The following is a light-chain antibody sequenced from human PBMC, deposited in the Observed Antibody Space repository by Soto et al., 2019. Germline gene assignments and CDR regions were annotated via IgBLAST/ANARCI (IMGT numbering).Light chain of an antibody. J-gene: IGKJ5*01. V-gene: IGKV1-33*01. Sequence: IQMTQSPSSLSASVGDRVSITCQATQDIRKYLNWYQQKPGKAPTLLIYDASSLETGVPSRFSGSGSGTDFTLTISSLQPEDFATYYCQQYDNLPLIFGQGQRLEIK. CDR1: QDIRKY. CDR3: QQYDNLPLI. CDR2: DAS.